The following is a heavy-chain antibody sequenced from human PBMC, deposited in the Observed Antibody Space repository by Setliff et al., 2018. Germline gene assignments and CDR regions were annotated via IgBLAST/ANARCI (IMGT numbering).Heavy chain of an antibody. V-gene: IGHV4-4*02. J-gene: IGHJ6*03. Sequence: PSETLSLTCTVSGGSISSSNWWTWVRQPPGKGLEWIGEIYHSGSINYNPSLKSRVTMSVDKSKNQFSLKLTSVTAADTAVYYCARGLEGEDYFYYMDVWGKGNTVTVS. CDR2: IYHSGSI. CDR3: ARGLEGEDYFYYMDV. CDR1: GGSISSSNW. D-gene: IGHD2-21*01.